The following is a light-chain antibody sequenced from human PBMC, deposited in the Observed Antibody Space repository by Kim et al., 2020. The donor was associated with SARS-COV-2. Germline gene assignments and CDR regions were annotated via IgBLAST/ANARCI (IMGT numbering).Light chain of an antibody. V-gene: IGKV1-27*01. J-gene: IGKJ1*01. CDR1: QDINNF. CDR3: QKYNSAPWT. CDR2: DVS. Sequence: ATVGSRGTISCRSSQDINNFLAWYQQKPGKPPNLLIYDVSVVRPGVPFRFSGSGSGTDFTLTISSLKPEDVATYFCQKYNSAPWTFGQGTKVDIK.